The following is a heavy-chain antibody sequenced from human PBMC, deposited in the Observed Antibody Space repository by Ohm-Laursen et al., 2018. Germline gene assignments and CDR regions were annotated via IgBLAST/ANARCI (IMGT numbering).Heavy chain of an antibody. CDR1: GGSISGYY. D-gene: IGHD6-13*01. Sequence: SDTLSLTCTVSGGSISGYYWSWIRQPPGKGLERIGYIYYSGSTNYNPSLKSRVTISVDTPKNQFSLKLSSVTAADTAVYYCARSPPAAGTSADYWGQGTLVTVSS. V-gene: IGHV4-59*07. J-gene: IGHJ4*02. CDR3: ARSPPAAGTSADY. CDR2: IYYSGST.